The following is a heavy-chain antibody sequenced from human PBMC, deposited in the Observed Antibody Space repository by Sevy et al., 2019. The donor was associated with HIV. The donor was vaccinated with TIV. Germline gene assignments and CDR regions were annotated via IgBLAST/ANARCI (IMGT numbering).Heavy chain of an antibody. CDR2: ISSGSSFI. Sequence: GGFLRLSCAASGFSISGYTMNWVRQAPGKGLEWFSSISSGSSFIYYADSLKGRFTISRDNARNLLYLQMNSLRVEDTAVYYCSTVGLGYCSGTNCSPNDYWGQGTLVTVSS. CDR3: STVGLGYCSGTNCSPNDY. D-gene: IGHD2-2*01. CDR1: GFSISGYT. V-gene: IGHV3-21*01. J-gene: IGHJ4*02.